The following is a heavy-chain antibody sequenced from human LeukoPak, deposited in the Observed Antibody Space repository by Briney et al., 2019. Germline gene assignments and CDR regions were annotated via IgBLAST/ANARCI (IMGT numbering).Heavy chain of an antibody. V-gene: IGHV4-59*02. CDR2: ISHSGNT. CDR3: ARRSPPIWGANLRPQEVRKYYIDY. D-gene: IGHD3-16*01. CDR1: GGAVNSYY. Sequence: SETLSLTCTVSGGAVNSYYWSWIRQTPGKGLEWIGYISHSGNTDYAPSLKSRVTMSLDTSKNQFSLKLSSVTAADTAVYYCARRSPPIWGANLRPQEVRKYYIDYWGQGTLVTVSS. J-gene: IGHJ4*02.